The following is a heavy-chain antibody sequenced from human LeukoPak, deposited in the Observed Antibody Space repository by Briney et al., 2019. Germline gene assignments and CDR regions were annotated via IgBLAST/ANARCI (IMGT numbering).Heavy chain of an antibody. CDR2: INPNSGGT. CDR1: GYTFTAYY. Sequence: ASLKVSCKASGYTFTAYYIHWVRRAPGQGLEWMGWINPNSGGTESAQKFQGRVTMTRDTSISTAYMELSRLRSDDTAVYYCTRDHCTSINCYEYNYYGMDVWGQGTTVTVPS. J-gene: IGHJ6*02. D-gene: IGHD2-2*01. V-gene: IGHV1-2*02. CDR3: TRDHCTSINCYEYNYYGMDV.